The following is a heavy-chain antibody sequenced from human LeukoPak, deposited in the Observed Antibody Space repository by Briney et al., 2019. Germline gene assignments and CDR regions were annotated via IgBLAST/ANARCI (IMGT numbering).Heavy chain of an antibody. J-gene: IGHJ4*02. D-gene: IGHD3-16*02. V-gene: IGHV3-7*01. CDR2: IKQDGSEK. Sequence: GGSLRLSCAASGFTFSSHCMNWARQAPGKGLEWVGNIKQDGSEKYYVDSVKGRFTISRDNAKNSLYLQMNSLRAEDTAVYYYERGTAGGVINWRIHSWGQGTLVTVSS. CDR3: ERGTAGGVINWRIHS. CDR1: GFTFSSHC.